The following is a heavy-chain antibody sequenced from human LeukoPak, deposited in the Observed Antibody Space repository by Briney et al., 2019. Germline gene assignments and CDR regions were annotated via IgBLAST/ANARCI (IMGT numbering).Heavy chain of an antibody. CDR2: LSGSGITT. D-gene: IGHD6-19*01. CDR1: GFTFSNSA. V-gene: IGHV3-23*01. Sequence: GGSLRLSCAASGFTFSNSAMSWVPQAPGKGLEWVSTLSGSGITTYYADYVKGRFTISRDNSKNTLYLQMNSLRAEDTAVYYCAKGIYSSGWSYFDYWGHGTLVTVSS. J-gene: IGHJ4*01. CDR3: AKGIYSSGWSYFDY.